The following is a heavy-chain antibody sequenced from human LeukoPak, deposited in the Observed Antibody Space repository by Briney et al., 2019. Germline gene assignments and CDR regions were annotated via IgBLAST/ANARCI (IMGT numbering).Heavy chain of an antibody. D-gene: IGHD1-26*01. Sequence: ASVKVSCKASGYTFTSYYMHWVRQAPGQGLEWMGIINPSGGSTSHAQKFQGRVTMTRDMSTSTVYMELSSLKSEDTAVYYCARDSSGRYWSRNYFDYWGQGTLVTVSS. CDR3: ARDSSGRYWSRNYFDY. CDR1: GYTFTSYY. J-gene: IGHJ4*02. CDR2: INPSGGST. V-gene: IGHV1-46*01.